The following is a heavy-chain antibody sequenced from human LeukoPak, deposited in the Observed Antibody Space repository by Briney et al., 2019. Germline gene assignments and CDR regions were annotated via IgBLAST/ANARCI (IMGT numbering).Heavy chain of an antibody. D-gene: IGHD4-17*01. Sequence: GGSLRLSCAASGFIVSSNYTSWVRQAPGKGLEYVSAISTNGGTTYYAESSRGRFAISRDNSKNTLYLQMSSLRADDTAVCYCVKGPGPTVNYYFDFWGQGTLVTVSS. CDR3: VKGPGPTVNYYFDF. CDR1: GFIVSSNY. V-gene: IGHV3-64D*06. J-gene: IGHJ4*02. CDR2: ISTNGGTT.